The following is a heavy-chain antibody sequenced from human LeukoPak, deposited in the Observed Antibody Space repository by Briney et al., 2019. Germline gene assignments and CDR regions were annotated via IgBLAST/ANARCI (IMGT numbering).Heavy chain of an antibody. J-gene: IGHJ5*02. Sequence: GASLRLSCAASGFTFSNYAMSWVRQAPGKGLEWVSAITGSSGSTYYADSVKGRFTISRDNSKNTLYLQMNSLRAEDTAVYYCARDDCSSISCYHNWFDPWGQGTLVTVSS. CDR2: ITGSSGST. D-gene: IGHD2-2*01. V-gene: IGHV3-23*01. CDR3: ARDDCSSISCYHNWFDP. CDR1: GFTFSNYA.